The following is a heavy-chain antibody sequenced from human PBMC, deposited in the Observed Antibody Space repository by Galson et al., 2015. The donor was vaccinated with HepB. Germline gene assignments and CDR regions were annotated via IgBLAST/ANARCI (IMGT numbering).Heavy chain of an antibody. Sequence: SETLSLTCTVSGGSISSRSYYWGWIRQPPGKGLEWIGSIYYSGSTYYNPSLKSRVTISVDTSKNQFSLKLSSVTAADTAVYYCARHGRDYDFWSGYYDYWGQGTLVTVSS. V-gene: IGHV4-39*01. CDR1: GGSISSRSYY. CDR3: ARHGRDYDFWSGYYDY. J-gene: IGHJ4*02. CDR2: IYYSGST. D-gene: IGHD3-3*01.